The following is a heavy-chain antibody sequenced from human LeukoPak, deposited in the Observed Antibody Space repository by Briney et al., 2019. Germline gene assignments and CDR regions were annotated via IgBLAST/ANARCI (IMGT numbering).Heavy chain of an antibody. J-gene: IGHJ5*02. CDR3: ARQQLGLVVPAAPNINWFDP. Sequence: PSETLSLTCTVSGGPISSRSSYWGWIRQPPGKGLEWIGSMYYSGSTYYNPSLKSRITISVDTSKNQFSLRVSSVTAADTAVYYCARQQLGLVVPAAPNINWFDPWGQGTLVTVSS. D-gene: IGHD2-2*01. V-gene: IGHV4-39*01. CDR1: GGPISSRSSY. CDR2: MYYSGST.